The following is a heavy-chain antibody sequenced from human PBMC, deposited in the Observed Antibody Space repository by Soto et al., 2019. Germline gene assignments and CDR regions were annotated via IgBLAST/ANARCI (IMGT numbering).Heavy chain of an antibody. V-gene: IGHV3-23*01. CDR3: AKDDSSIAAPCDY. CDR1: GFTFSSYA. CDR2: ISGSGGST. D-gene: IGHD6-6*01. J-gene: IGHJ4*02. Sequence: EVQLLESGGGLVQPGGSLRLSCAASGFTFSSYAMSWVRQAPGKGLEWVSAISGSGGSTYYADSVKGRFTTSRDNSKNPLYLQMNSLRGEDTAVYYCAKDDSSIAAPCDYWGQGTLVTVSS.